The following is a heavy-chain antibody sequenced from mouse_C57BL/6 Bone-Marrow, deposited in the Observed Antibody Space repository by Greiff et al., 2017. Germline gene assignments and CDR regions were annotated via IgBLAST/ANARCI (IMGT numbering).Heavy chain of an antibody. CDR3: LRGYFDV. V-gene: IGHV1S26*01. CDR1: GYTFTSYT. Sequence: QVQLQQSGPELVKPGASVKISCKASGYTFTSYTMHWVKQRPGQGLEWIGYINPSSGYTKYNQKFKDKATLTADKSSSPAYMQLSSLTSEDSAVYYSLRGYFDVWGTGTTVTVSS. D-gene: IGHD1-1*01. J-gene: IGHJ1*03. CDR2: INPSSGYT.